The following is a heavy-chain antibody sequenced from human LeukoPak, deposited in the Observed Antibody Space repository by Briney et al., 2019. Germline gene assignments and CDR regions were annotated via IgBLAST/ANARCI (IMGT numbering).Heavy chain of an antibody. D-gene: IGHD5-18*01. J-gene: IGHJ4*02. V-gene: IGHV4-59*08. Sequence: SETLSLTCTVSGGSISSYYWSWIRQPPGKGLEWIGYMYYSGSTNYNPSLKSRVTISVDTSKNQFSLKLSSVTAADTAVYYCASLVDTAMSYWGQGTLVTVST. CDR1: GGSISSYY. CDR3: ASLVDTAMSY. CDR2: MYYSGST.